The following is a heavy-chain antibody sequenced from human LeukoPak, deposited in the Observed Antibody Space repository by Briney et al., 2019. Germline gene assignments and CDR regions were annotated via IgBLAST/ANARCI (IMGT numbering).Heavy chain of an antibody. CDR3: ARRPVVPAAILRYYFDY. Sequence: ASETLSLTCTVSGGSISSSSYYWGWIRQPPGKGLEWIGSIYYSGSTYYNPSLKSRVTISVDTSKNQFSLKLSSVTAADTAVYYCARRPVVPAAILRYYFDYWGQGTLVTVSS. V-gene: IGHV4-39*01. CDR1: GGSISSSSYY. J-gene: IGHJ4*02. CDR2: IYYSGST. D-gene: IGHD2-2*01.